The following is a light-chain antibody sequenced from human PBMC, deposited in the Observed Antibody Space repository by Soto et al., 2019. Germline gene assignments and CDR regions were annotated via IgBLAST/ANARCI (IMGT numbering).Light chain of an antibody. J-gene: IGKJ1*01. Sequence: EIVLTQSPATLSLSPWERVTLSCRASQSVSSSYLAWYQQKPGQAPRLLIYGASSRATGIPDRFSGSGSGTDFTLTISRLEPEDFAVYYCQQYGSSPRTFGQGTKVDIK. CDR1: QSVSSSY. CDR2: GAS. CDR3: QQYGSSPRT. V-gene: IGKV3-20*01.